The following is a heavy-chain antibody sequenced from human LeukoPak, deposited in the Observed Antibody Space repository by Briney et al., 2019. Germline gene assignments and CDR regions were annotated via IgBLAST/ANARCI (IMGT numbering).Heavy chain of an antibody. CDR3: AREGKEPAAGFDY. CDR1: VFTFTSYA. Sequence: VGSLRLSCAASVFTFTSYAMHWVRQAPGKGLEWVAVISYDGSNKYYADSVKGRFTISRDNSKNTLYLQMNSLRAEDTAVSYCAREGKEPAAGFDYWGQGTLVTVSS. CDR2: ISYDGSNK. J-gene: IGHJ4*02. V-gene: IGHV3-30*04. D-gene: IGHD2-2*01.